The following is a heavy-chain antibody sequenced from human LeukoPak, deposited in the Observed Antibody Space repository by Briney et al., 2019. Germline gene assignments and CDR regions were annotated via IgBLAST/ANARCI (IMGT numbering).Heavy chain of an antibody. CDR2: IYYSGST. J-gene: IGHJ6*02. D-gene: IGHD3-16*01. CDR3: AKWGGDYYGMDV. CDR1: GGSISSYY. V-gene: IGHV4-59*08. Sequence: SETLSLTCTVSGGSISSYYWSWIRQPPGKGLEWIGYIYYSGSTNYNPSLKSRVTISVDTSKNQFSLKLSSVTAADTAVYYCAKWGGDYYGMDVWGQGTTVTVSS.